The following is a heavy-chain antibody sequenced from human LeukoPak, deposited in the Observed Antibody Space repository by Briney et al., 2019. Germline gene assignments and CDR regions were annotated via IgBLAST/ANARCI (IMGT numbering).Heavy chain of an antibody. Sequence: ASVKVSCKASGYTFTSYAMHWVRQAPGQRLEWMGWINAGNGNTKYSQKFQGRVTITRDTSASTAYMELSSLRSEDTAVYYCAREFEAAAGLDAFDIWGQGTMVTVSP. CDR1: GYTFTSYA. CDR2: INAGNGNT. CDR3: AREFEAAAGLDAFDI. J-gene: IGHJ3*02. V-gene: IGHV1-3*01. D-gene: IGHD6-13*01.